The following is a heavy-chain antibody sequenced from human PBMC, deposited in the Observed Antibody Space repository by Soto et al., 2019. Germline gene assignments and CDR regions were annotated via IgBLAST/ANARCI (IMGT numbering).Heavy chain of an antibody. J-gene: IGHJ4*02. Sequence: SQTLSLPCDSSWVHVYNKSDAWISIDECPSTFLEWVGRTYYRSNWYNDYAVSVKSRITINPDTSKNQFSLQLNSVTPEDTAVYYCARTPGGIAARRFTHADYWGQGTLVTVSS. CDR3: ARTPGGIAARRFTHADY. D-gene: IGHD6-6*01. V-gene: IGHV6-1*01. CDR2: TYYRSNWYN. CDR1: WVHVYNKSDA.